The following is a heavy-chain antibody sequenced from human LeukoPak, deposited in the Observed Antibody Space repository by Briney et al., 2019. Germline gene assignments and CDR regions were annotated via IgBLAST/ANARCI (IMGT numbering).Heavy chain of an antibody. CDR3: ARDRCSSTTCYNTPNWFDP. D-gene: IGHD2-2*02. CDR2: ISGSGGST. Sequence: GGSLRLSCSASGFTFSSYAMSWVRQAPGKGLEWVSAISGSGGSTYYADSVKGRFTISRDNSKNTLYLQMNSLRAEDTAFYHCARDRCSSTTCYNTPNWFDPWGQGTLVIVSS. V-gene: IGHV3-23*01. CDR1: GFTFSSYA. J-gene: IGHJ5*02.